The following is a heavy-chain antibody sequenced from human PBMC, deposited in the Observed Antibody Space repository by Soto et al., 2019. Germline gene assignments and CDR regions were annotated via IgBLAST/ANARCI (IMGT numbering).Heavy chain of an antibody. Sequence: SGTLSLTFTVSGGSVSSSNFYWGWVRQSPGKGLEWIGSIYYSGSTYYNPSLESRVTISVDKSKNQFSLKVISVTAADTAVYYCARLEGLATISYYFDYWGQGTLVTVSS. V-gene: IGHV4-39*01. CDR1: GGSVSSSNFY. D-gene: IGHD3-9*01. CDR3: ARLEGLATISYYFDY. J-gene: IGHJ4*02. CDR2: IYYSGST.